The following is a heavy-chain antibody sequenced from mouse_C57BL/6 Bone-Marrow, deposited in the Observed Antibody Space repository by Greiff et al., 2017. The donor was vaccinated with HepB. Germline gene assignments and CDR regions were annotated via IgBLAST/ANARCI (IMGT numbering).Heavy chain of an antibody. D-gene: IGHD2-2*01. Sequence: QVQLQQSGPELVKPGASVKISCKASGYAFSSSWMNWVKQRPGKGLEWIGRIYPGDGDTNYNGKFKGKATLTADKSSSTAYMQLSSLTSEDSAVYFCGGLPHFDYWGQGTTLKVSS. J-gene: IGHJ2*01. V-gene: IGHV1-82*01. CDR2: IYPGDGDT. CDR1: GYAFSSSW. CDR3: GGLPHFDY.